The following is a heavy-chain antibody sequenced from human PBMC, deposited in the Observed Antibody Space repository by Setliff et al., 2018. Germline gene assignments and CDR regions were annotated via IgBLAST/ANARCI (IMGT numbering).Heavy chain of an antibody. CDR1: GFTFNTYW. V-gene: IGHV3-7*01. Sequence: PGGSLRLSCAGSGFTFNTYWMTWVRQAPGKGLEWVASITHDGSKTYYADSVKGRFTISRDNAKNSLYLRMNSLRAEDTAVYYCARLAATNSPCMDVWGQGTTVTVSS. CDR2: ITHDGSKT. J-gene: IGHJ6*02. D-gene: IGHD2-15*01. CDR3: ARLAATNSPCMDV.